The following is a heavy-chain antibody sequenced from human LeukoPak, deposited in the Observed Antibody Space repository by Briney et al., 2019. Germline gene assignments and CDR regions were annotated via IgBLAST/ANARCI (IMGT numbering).Heavy chain of an antibody. J-gene: IGHJ4*02. V-gene: IGHV3-73*01. Sequence: GGSLRLSCAASGLTFSGAAMHWVRQASGKGLEWIGHIRSKSNSYATAYAASVKGRFTISRDDSKNTLYLQMNSLKTEDTAVYYCTTTKLITRRITMVRGVATVPYFFDYWGQGTLVTVSS. CDR3: TTTKLITRRITMVRGVATVPYFFDY. CDR1: GLTFSGAA. D-gene: IGHD3-10*01. CDR2: IRSKSNSYAT.